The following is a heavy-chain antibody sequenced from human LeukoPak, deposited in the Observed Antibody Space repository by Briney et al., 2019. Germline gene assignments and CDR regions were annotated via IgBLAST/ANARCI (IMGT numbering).Heavy chain of an antibody. CDR1: GGSITGYY. J-gene: IGHJ4*02. CDR3: ARAYSSSWPHLDY. V-gene: IGHV4-59*12. D-gene: IGHD6-13*01. CDR2: IYYSGST. Sequence: PSETLSLTCTVSGGSITGYYWSWIRQPPGKGLEYIGYIYYSGSTDYNPSIKSRLTMSVDTSKNQFSLRLSSVAAADTALYYCARAYSSSWPHLDYWGQGVLVTVSS.